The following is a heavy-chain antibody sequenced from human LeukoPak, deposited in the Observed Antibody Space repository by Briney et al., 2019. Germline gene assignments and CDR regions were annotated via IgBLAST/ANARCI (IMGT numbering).Heavy chain of an antibody. CDR3: ARGIRVTASLLSVGFYFDD. V-gene: IGHV4-4*07. J-gene: IGHJ4*02. D-gene: IGHD2-21*02. CDR1: GGSISSGY. CDR2: IYTSGGT. Sequence: PSETLSLTCTVSGGSISSGYWMWLRQPAGKGLEWIGRIYTSGGTRYNPSLRGRVTMSAVTSKNQFSLKLSSVTAADTAVYYRARGIRVTASLLSVGFYFDDWGQGTLVTVSS.